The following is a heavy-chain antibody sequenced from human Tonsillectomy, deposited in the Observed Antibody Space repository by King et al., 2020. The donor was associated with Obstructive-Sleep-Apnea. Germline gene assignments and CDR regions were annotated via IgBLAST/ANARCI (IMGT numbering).Heavy chain of an antibody. J-gene: IGHJ6*02. CDR3: ARDGPWFGDYGMDV. CDR1: GGSISSYY. Sequence: VPLQESGPGLVKPSETLSLTCTVSGGSISSYYWSWIRQPPGKGLEWIGYIYYSGSTNYNPSLKSRVTISVDTSKNQFSLKLSSVTAADTAVYYCARDGPWFGDYGMDVWGQGTTVTVSS. D-gene: IGHD3-10*01. CDR2: IYYSGST. V-gene: IGHV4-59*01.